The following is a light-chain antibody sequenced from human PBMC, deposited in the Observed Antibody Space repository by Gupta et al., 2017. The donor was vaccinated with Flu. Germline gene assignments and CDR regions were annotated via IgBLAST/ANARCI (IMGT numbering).Light chain of an antibody. CDR3: QVWDGLSDDGV. CDR2: DDK. Sequence: SYVLTQSPSVSVAPGQTARITCGGNNIGTKGVQWYQQKPGQAPVLVVYDDKKRPSGIPERLSGSNSGNTATLTITRVEVGDEADYYCQVWDGLSDDGVFGGGTKLTVL. V-gene: IGLV3-21*02. J-gene: IGLJ2*01. CDR1: NIGTKG.